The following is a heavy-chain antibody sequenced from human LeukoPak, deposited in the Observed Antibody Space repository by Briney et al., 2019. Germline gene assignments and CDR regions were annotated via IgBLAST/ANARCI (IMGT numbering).Heavy chain of an antibody. CDR1: GFTFSSYS. Sequence: PGGSLRLSCAASGFTFSSYSMNWVRQAPGKGLEWVSSISSSSSYIYYADSVKGRFTISRDNAKNSLYLQMNSLRAEDTAVYYCARAGEYYYDSSGYGNDAFDIWGQGTMVTVSS. D-gene: IGHD3-22*01. CDR3: ARAGEYYYDSSGYGNDAFDI. J-gene: IGHJ3*02. CDR2: ISSSSSYI. V-gene: IGHV3-21*01.